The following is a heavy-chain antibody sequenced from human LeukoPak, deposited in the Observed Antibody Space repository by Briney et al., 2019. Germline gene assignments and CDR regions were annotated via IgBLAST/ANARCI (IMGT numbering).Heavy chain of an antibody. J-gene: IGHJ4*02. CDR1: GYTFTSYG. V-gene: IGHV1-18*01. CDR3: ARGTNPPYFDS. D-gene: IGHD2-8*01. CDR2: ISADNGNT. Sequence: GASVKVSCKASGYTFTSYGISWVRQAPGQGLEWMGWISADNGNTNYAQKVQGRVTMTTDTSTNTAYMELRSLRSDDTAVYYCARGTNPPYFDSWGQGTLVTVSS.